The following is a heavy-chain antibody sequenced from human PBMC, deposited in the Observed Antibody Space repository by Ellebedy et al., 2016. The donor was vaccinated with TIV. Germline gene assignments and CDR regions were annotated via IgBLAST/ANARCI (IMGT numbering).Heavy chain of an antibody. J-gene: IGHJ3*02. Sequence: GESLKISCAASGLTFSNYWMHWVRQAPGKGLEWVANIKQDGSEEYYVDSVKGRFTISRDNAKNSLYLQMNSLRDEDTDVYSCARGGGERLRYAFDIWGHGTMVTVSS. CDR1: GLTFSNYW. D-gene: IGHD1-26*01. V-gene: IGHV3-7*01. CDR3: ARGGGERLRYAFDI. CDR2: IKQDGSEE.